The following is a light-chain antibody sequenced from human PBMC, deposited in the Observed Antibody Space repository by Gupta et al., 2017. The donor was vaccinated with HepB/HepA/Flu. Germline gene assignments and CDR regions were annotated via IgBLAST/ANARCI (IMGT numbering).Light chain of an antibody. V-gene: IGLV2-23*02. CDR3: YSYAGSTTYV. CDR2: EVN. J-gene: IGLJ1*01. Sequence: QSALTQPASVSGSPGQSITIFCTGTSSDVGSYNFVSWYQQHPGKAPKLMIYEVNKRPSGVSNRFSGSKSANTASLTVSGLQTEDEADYYCYSYAGSTTYVFGTGTKVTVL. CDR1: SSDVGSYNF.